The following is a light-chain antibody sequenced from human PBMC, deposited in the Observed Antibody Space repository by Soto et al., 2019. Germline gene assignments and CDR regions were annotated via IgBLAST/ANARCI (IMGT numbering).Light chain of an antibody. CDR2: DTS. CDR3: QQYGSSPPWT. Sequence: EVVMTQSPATLSVSPGEGVTLSCRANQGIGDTLAWYQHKPGQTPRLLIYDTSTRATGVPARFSGSGSGTDFTLTISRLEPEDFAVYYCQQYGSSPPWTFGQGTKVDIK. J-gene: IGKJ1*01. CDR1: QGIGDT. V-gene: IGKV3-20*01.